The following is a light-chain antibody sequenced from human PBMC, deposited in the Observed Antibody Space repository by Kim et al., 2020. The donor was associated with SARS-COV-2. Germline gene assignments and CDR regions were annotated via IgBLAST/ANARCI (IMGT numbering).Light chain of an antibody. CDR3: YSAADNNRV. V-gene: IGLV3-27*01. CDR1: VLAKKY. CDR2: KDS. J-gene: IGLJ2*01. Sequence: SVSPGQTARITFSGAVLAKKYARWFQQKPGQAPVLVIYKDSERPSGVPERFSGSSSGTTVTLTISGAQVEDEADYYCYSAADNNRVFGGGTQLTVL.